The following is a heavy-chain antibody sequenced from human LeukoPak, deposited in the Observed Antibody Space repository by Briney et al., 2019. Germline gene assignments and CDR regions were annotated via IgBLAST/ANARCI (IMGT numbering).Heavy chain of an antibody. CDR2: IYSGGNT. J-gene: IGHJ6*02. CDR3: AKERYYYDTSGYYRKANYYYYGMDV. Sequence: GGSPRLSCAASGFPVSSNYMSWVRQAPGKGLEWVSVIYSGGNTYYADSVKGRFTISRDNPKNTLYLQMNSLRTEDTAVYYCAKERYYYDTSGYYRKANYYYYGMDVWGQGTTVTVSS. CDR1: GFPVSSNY. D-gene: IGHD3-22*01. V-gene: IGHV3-53*01.